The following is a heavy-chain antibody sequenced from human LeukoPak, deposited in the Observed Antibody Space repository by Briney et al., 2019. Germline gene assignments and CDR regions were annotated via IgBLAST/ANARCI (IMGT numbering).Heavy chain of an antibody. CDR1: GFTFTDYW. CDR3: ARDSLRYWSGDSCYYNY. D-gene: IGHD2-15*01. J-gene: IGHJ4*02. Sequence: GGSLRLSCAASGFTFTDYWMRLVRQSPGKGLERVANIKHDGSEKYFVDSLKGRFTIFRHNGKNSLYLQMNRLRAEDTAVYSCARDSLRYWSGDSCYYNYWGQGTLVTVSS. CDR2: IKHDGSEK. V-gene: IGHV3-7*01.